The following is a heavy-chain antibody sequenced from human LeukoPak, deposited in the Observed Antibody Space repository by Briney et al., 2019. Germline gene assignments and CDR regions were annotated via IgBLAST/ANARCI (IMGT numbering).Heavy chain of an antibody. CDR2: ISGSGGST. J-gene: IGHJ5*02. D-gene: IGHD6-13*01. Sequence: AGGSLRLSCAASGFTFSSYAMSRVRQAPGKGLEWVSAISGSGGSTYYADSVKGRFTISRDNSKNTLYLQMNSLRAEDTAAYYCAKSFGSSWYNWFDPWGQGTLVTVSS. V-gene: IGHV3-23*01. CDR1: GFTFSSYA. CDR3: AKSFGSSWYNWFDP.